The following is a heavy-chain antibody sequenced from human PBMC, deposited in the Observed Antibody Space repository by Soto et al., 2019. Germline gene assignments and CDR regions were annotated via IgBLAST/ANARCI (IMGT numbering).Heavy chain of an antibody. CDR2: IHYNGNT. CDR1: GDSLSAYS. V-gene: IGHV4-59*01. D-gene: IGHD5-12*01. Sequence: SEILSLTCTVSGDSLSAYSWSWVRQPPGKGLEWIGNIHYNGNTKYSPSLKSRVTMSVDTSKNHFSLRLISVTAADTAIYFCAREGNLGRWLQPLDFWGQGTLVTVS. CDR3: AREGNLGRWLQPLDF. J-gene: IGHJ4*02.